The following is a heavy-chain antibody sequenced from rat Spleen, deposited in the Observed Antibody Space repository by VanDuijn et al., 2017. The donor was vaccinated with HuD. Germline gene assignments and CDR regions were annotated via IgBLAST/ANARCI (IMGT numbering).Heavy chain of an antibody. CDR2: VSHDGVNT. D-gene: IGHD5-1*01. CDR1: GFTFSNYY. Sequence: EVQLVASGGGLVQPGGSLKLSCAASGFTFSNYYMAWVRQAPTKGLEWVASVSHDGVNTYYRDSVKGRFTISRDNAKSTLYLQMDSLRSEDTATYYCARLTGPYFDYWGQGVMVTVSS. CDR3: ARLTGPYFDY. J-gene: IGHJ2*01. V-gene: IGHV5-25*01.